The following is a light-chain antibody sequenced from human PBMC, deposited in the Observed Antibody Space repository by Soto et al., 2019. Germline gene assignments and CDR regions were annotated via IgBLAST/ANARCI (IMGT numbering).Light chain of an antibody. CDR1: QSVSSSY. Sequence: EIVLTQSPGALSLSPGERATLSCGASQSVSSSYLAWYQQKPGQAPRLLIYGASTRATGIPDRFSGSGSGTDFTLTISRLEAEDVAVYYCQQYGSSPRTFGQGTKVDIK. CDR3: QQYGSSPRT. J-gene: IGKJ1*01. V-gene: IGKV3-20*01. CDR2: GAS.